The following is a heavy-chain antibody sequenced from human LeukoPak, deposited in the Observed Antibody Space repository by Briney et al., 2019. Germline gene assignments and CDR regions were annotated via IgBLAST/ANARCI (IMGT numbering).Heavy chain of an antibody. CDR1: GGTFSSYT. CDR2: IIPILGIA. CDR3: ARASDKYDHYFDT. D-gene: IGHD3-3*01. J-gene: IGHJ4*02. Sequence: SVKVSCKASGGTFSSYTISWVRQAPGQGLEWMGRIIPILGIANYAQKFQGRVTITADKSTSTAYMELSSLRSEDTAVYYCARASDKYDHYFDTGAREPWSPSPQ. V-gene: IGHV1-69*02.